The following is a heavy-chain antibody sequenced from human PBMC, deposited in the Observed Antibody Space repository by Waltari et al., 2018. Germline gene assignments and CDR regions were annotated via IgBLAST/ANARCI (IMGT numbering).Heavy chain of an antibody. Sequence: QVQLVQSGAEVKKPGSSVKVSCKASGGTFSSYTISWVRQAPGQGLEWMGRIIPILGIASYAQKFQGRVTITADKSTSTAYMELSSLRSEDTAVYYCTLGYCSSTSCYEDYWGQGTLVTVSS. CDR3: TLGYCSSTSCYEDY. CDR1: GGTFSSYT. J-gene: IGHJ4*02. CDR2: IIPILGIA. V-gene: IGHV1-69*02. D-gene: IGHD2-2*01.